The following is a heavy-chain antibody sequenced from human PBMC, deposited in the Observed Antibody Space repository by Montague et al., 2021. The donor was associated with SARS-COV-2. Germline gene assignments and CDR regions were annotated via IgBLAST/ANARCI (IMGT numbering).Heavy chain of an antibody. CDR2: ISYDGRNK. D-gene: IGHD3-3*01. CDR1: RFTLSTYA. CDR3: ARDRDTITRGDAFDI. V-gene: IGHV3-30*04. J-gene: IGHJ3*02. Sequence: SLRLSCAASRFTLSTYAIHWVRQAPGKGLEWLAVISYDGRNKYYADSVKGRCTISRDNSKNTLDLQMDSLRPDDTAVYYCARDRDTITRGDAFDIWGQGTMVTVSS.